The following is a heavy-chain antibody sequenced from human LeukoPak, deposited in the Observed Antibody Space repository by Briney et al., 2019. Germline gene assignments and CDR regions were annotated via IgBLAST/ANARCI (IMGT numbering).Heavy chain of an antibody. CDR2: INHSGST. D-gene: IGHD3-22*01. Sequence: SETLSLTCAVYGGSFSGYYWSWIRQPPGKGLEWIGEINHSGSTNYNPSLKSRVTISVDTSKNQFSLKLSSVTAADTAVYYCARGRNYHGSSGYSDYWGQGTLVTVSS. CDR1: GGSFSGYY. J-gene: IGHJ4*02. CDR3: ARGRNYHGSSGYSDY. V-gene: IGHV4-34*01.